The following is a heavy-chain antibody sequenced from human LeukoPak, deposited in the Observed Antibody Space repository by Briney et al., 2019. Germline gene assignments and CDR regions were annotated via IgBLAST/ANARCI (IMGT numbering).Heavy chain of an antibody. D-gene: IGHD1-26*01. CDR1: GGSVSSGSYY. CDR3: ARSVVGATGEVPFDY. CDR2: IYYSGST. V-gene: IGHV4-61*01. J-gene: IGHJ4*02. Sequence: SETLSLTCTVSGGSVSSGSYYWSWIRQPPGKGLEWIGYIYYSGSTNYNPSLKSRVTISVDTSKNQFSLKLSPVTAADTAVYYCARSVVGATGEVPFDYWGQGTLVTVSS.